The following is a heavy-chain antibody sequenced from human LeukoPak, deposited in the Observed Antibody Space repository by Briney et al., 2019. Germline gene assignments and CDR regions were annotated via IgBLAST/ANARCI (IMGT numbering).Heavy chain of an antibody. CDR2: IYSGDRT. Sequence: GGSLRLSCAASGFSVSSNYMSWVRQAPGKGLEWVSVIYSGDRTYYADTVKGRFTISRDNSKNMLYLQMNSLRAEDTAVYYCARSLRVRGVPDYMDVWGKGTTVTISS. J-gene: IGHJ6*03. CDR1: GFSVSSNY. D-gene: IGHD3-10*01. CDR3: ARSLRVRGVPDYMDV. V-gene: IGHV3-53*01.